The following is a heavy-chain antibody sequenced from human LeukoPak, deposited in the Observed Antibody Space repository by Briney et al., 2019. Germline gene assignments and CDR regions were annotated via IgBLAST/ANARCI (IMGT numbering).Heavy chain of an antibody. D-gene: IGHD1-26*01. V-gene: IGHV1-18*01. Sequence: ASVKVSCKASGYTFTSYGISWVRQAPGQGLEWMGWISAYNGNTNYAQKLQGRVTMTTDTSTSTAYMELRSLRSDDTAVYYCARDSRSWELGEEPLFDPWGQGTLVTVSS. J-gene: IGHJ5*01. CDR3: ARDSRSWELGEEPLFDP. CDR2: ISAYNGNT. CDR1: GYTFTSYG.